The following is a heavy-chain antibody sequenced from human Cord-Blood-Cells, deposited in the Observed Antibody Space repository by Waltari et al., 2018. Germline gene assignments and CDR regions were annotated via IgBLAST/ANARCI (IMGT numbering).Heavy chain of an antibody. D-gene: IGHD2-15*01. Sequence: QVQLVQYGAEVMKPGSSVKVSCKASGGTFSSYAISWVRPAPGEGLEWMGGISPNIGTANYAQKFQGRVTITADESKNKAYMELSSLRAEDTAVYYCARQGEYGGSYYAFDIWGQGTMVTVSS. CDR3: ARQGEYGGSYYAFDI. J-gene: IGHJ3*02. CDR1: GGTFSSYA. CDR2: ISPNIGTA. V-gene: IGHV1-69*01.